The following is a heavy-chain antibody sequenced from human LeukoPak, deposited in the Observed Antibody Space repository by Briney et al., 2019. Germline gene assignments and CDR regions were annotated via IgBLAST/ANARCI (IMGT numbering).Heavy chain of an antibody. V-gene: IGHV4-39*01. CDR1: GGSISSSSYY. CDR2: IYYSGST. CDR3: ARQGPYYFDY. J-gene: IGHJ4*02. Sequence: PSETLSLTCTVSGGSISSSSYYWGWIRQPPGKGLERIGSIYYSGSTYYNPSLKSRVTISVDTSKNQFSLKLSSVTAADTAVYYCARQGPYYFDYWGQGTLVTVSS.